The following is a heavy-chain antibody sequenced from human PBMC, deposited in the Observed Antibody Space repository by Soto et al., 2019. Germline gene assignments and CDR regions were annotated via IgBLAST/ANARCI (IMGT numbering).Heavy chain of an antibody. J-gene: IGHJ6*03. CDR1: GFTFSSYA. CDR3: AFRPLGRYYYYMDV. Sequence: GGSLRLSCAASGFTFSSYAMSWVRQAPGKGLEWVSAISGSGGSTYYADSVKGRFTISRDNSKNTLYLQMNSLRAEDTAVYYCAFRPLGRYYYYMDVWGKGTTVTVSS. V-gene: IGHV3-23*01. D-gene: IGHD3-16*01. CDR2: ISGSGGST.